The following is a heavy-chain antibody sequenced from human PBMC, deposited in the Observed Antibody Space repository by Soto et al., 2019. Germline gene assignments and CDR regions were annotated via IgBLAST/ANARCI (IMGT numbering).Heavy chain of an antibody. Sequence: GGSLRLSCAASGFTFSSYGMHWVRQAPGKGLEWVAVIWYDGSNKYYADSVKGRFTISRDNSKNTLYLQMNSLRAEDTAVYYCARGNDHYDFWSGYYNYWGQGTLVTVSS. D-gene: IGHD3-3*01. CDR3: ARGNDHYDFWSGYYNY. CDR1: GFTFSSYG. J-gene: IGHJ4*02. V-gene: IGHV3-33*01. CDR2: IWYDGSNK.